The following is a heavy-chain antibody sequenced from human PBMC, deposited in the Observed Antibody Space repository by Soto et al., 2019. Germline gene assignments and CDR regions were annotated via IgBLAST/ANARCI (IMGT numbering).Heavy chain of an antibody. V-gene: IGHV3-30-3*01. CDR2: ISYDGSNK. CDR1: GFTFSSYA. D-gene: IGHD6-19*01. Sequence: QVQLVESGGGVVQPGRSLRLSCAASGFTFSSYAMHWVRQAPGKGLEWVAVISYDGSNKYYADSVKGRFTISRDNSKNTLYLQMNSLRAEDTAVYYCARESSGWGWYFDLWGRXTLVXXXS. CDR3: ARESSGWGWYFDL. J-gene: IGHJ2*01.